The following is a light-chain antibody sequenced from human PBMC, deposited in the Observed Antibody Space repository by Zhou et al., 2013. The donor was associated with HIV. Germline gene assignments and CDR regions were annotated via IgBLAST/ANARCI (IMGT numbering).Light chain of an antibody. CDR1: QSISDW. CDR3: QQYYSYPPFT. CDR2: AAS. J-gene: IGKJ3*01. V-gene: IGKV1-5*01. Sequence: DIQMTQSPSTLSASVGDRVTITCRASQSISDWLAWYQQKAGKAPKLLIYAASTLQSGVPSRFSGSGSGTDFTLTISCLQSEDFATYYCQQYYSYPPFTFGPGTKVDIK.